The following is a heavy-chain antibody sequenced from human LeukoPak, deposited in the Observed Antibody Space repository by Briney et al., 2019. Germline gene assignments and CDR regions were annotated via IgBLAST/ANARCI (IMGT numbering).Heavy chain of an antibody. CDR1: GFTFSSYA. J-gene: IGHJ5*02. CDR2: ISGSGGST. D-gene: IGHD3-10*01. CDR3: AKLPLWFGVQWFDP. Sequence: GESLKISCAASGFTFSSYAMSWVRQAPGKGLEWVSAISGSGGSTYYADSVKGRFTISRDNSKNTLYLQMNSLRAEDTAVYYCAKLPLWFGVQWFDPWGQGTLVTVSP. V-gene: IGHV3-23*01.